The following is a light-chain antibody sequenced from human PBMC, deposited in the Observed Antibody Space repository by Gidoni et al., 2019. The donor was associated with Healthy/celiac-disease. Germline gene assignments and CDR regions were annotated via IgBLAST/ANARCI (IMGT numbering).Light chain of an antibody. CDR2: AAS. CDR1: QSISSY. CDR3: QQSYSTPLT. Sequence: DIQMTKFPSSLSASLGDRVTITCRASQSISSYLNWYQQKPGKAPKLRIYAASSLQSGVPSRFSGSGSGTDFTLTISSLQPEDFATYYCQQSYSTPLTFGGGTKVEIK. V-gene: IGKV1-39*01. J-gene: IGKJ4*01.